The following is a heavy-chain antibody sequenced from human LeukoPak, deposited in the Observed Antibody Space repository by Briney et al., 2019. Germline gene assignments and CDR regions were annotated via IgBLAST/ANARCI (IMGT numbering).Heavy chain of an antibody. J-gene: IGHJ5*02. D-gene: IGHD3-9*01. CDR3: ARLPTGYPNWFDP. CDR1: GGSVSTSPYY. V-gene: IGHV4-39*01. CDR2: VYSSGTT. Sequence: PSETLSLICTVSGGSVSTSPYYWAWIRQSPGKGLEWIANVYSSGTTYYNPSLKSRVTISVDTSKNQFSLKLNSVTAADTAIYFCARLPTGYPNWFDPWGQGTLVTVSS.